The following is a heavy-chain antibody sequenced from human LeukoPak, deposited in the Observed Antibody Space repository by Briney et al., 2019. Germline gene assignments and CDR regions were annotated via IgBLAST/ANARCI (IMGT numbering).Heavy chain of an antibody. D-gene: IGHD3-3*01. CDR1: GFTFSSYG. J-gene: IGHJ3*02. CDR3: ANPYDFWSGFSAPHI. CDR2: IRYDGSNN. Sequence: SGGSLRLSCAASGFTFSSYGMHWVRQAPGKGLEGVAFIRYDGSNNYYADSVKGRFTISRDNSKNTLYLQMNSLRAEDTAVYYCANPYDFWSGFSAPHIWGQGTMVTVSS. V-gene: IGHV3-30*02.